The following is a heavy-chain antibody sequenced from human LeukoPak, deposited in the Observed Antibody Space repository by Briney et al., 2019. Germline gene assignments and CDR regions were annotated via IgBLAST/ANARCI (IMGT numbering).Heavy chain of an antibody. CDR3: ARDGPQYCSGGSCYSGY. D-gene: IGHD2-15*01. V-gene: IGHV1-18*01. CDR1: GYTFTSYG. J-gene: IGHJ4*02. Sequence: ASVKVSCKASGYTFTSYGISWVRQAPGQGLEWMGWISAYNGNTNYAQKLRGRVTMTTDTSTSTAYMELRSLRSDDTAVYYCARDGPQYCSGGSCYSGYWGQGTLVTVSS. CDR2: ISAYNGNT.